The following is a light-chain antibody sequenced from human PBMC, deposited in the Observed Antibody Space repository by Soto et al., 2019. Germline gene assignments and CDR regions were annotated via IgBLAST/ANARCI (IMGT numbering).Light chain of an antibody. J-gene: IGLJ1*01. Sequence: QSVLTQPATVSGSPGQSITISCTGTSSDGGGYNYVSWYQQHPGKAPKLMIYEVSNRPSGVSNRFSGSKSGNTASLTISGLQAEDEADYYCSSYTSSFYVFGTGTKVTVL. CDR1: SSDGGGYNY. CDR3: SSYTSSFYV. CDR2: EVS. V-gene: IGLV2-14*01.